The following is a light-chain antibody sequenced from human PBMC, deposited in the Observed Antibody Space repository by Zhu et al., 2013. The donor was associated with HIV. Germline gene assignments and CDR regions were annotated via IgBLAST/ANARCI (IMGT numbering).Light chain of an antibody. CDR1: QDISNY. Sequence: DIQMTQSPSSLSASVGDRVTITCQASQDISNYLNWYQQKPRKAPKLLIYAASSLQSGVPSRFSGSGSGTDFTLTISSLQPEDFATYYCQQSYSTPSTFGPGTKRGYET. CDR3: QQSYSTPST. J-gene: IGKJ3*01. V-gene: IGKV1-39*01. CDR2: AAS.